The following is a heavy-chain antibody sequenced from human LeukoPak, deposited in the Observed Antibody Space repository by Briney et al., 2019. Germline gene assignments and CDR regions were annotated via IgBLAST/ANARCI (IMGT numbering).Heavy chain of an antibody. V-gene: IGHV4-31*03. CDR1: GGSISSGGYY. J-gene: IGHJ4*02. CDR3: AKDLSGYFDY. CDR2: IYYSGST. Sequence: SQTLSLTCTVSGGSISSGGYYWSWIRQHPGKGLEWIGYIYYSGSTYYNPSLKSRVTISVDTSKNQFSLKLSSVTAADTALYYCAKDLSGYFDYWGQGTLVTVSS.